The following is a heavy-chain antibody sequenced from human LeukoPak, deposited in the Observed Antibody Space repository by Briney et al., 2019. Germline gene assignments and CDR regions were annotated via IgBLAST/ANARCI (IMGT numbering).Heavy chain of an antibody. D-gene: IGHD6-19*01. CDR1: GFTFSSYG. J-gene: IGHJ4*02. CDR2: ISTDAGET. CDR3: ARGGLSSGWDYDY. V-gene: IGHV3-23*01. Sequence: GGSLRLSCAASGFTFSSYGMSRVRQAPGKGLEWVSAISTDAGETHYADSVKGRFTISRENAKNSLYLQMNSLRAGDTAVYYCARGGLSSGWDYDYWGQGTLVTVSS.